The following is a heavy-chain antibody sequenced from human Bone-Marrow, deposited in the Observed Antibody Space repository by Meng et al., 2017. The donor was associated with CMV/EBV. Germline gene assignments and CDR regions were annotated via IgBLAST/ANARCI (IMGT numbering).Heavy chain of an antibody. J-gene: IGHJ6*02. CDR2: IIPIFGTA. D-gene: IGHD2-2*01. Sequence: SVKVSCKVSGGTFSSYAISWVRQAPGQGLEWMGGIIPIFGTANYAQKFQGRVTITTDESTSTAYMELSSLRSEDTAVYYCAVGGDIVVVPAAVTAYGMDVWGQGTRSPSP. CDR1: GGTFSSYA. CDR3: AVGGDIVVVPAAVTAYGMDV. V-gene: IGHV1-69*05.